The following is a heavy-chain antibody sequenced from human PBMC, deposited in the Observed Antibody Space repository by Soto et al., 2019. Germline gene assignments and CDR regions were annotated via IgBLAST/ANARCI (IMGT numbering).Heavy chain of an antibody. CDR3: AKDSPVRGYYYGMDV. V-gene: IGHV3-48*03. D-gene: IGHD2-15*01. CDR1: GFTFSSYE. CDR2: ISSSGSNI. J-gene: IGHJ6*02. Sequence: PGGSLRLSCAASGFTFSSYEMNWVRQAPGKGLEWVSYISSSGSNIYYADSVKGRFTISRDNAKNSLYLQMNSLRDEDTAVYYCAKDSPVRGYYYGMDVLGQGTTVTVSS.